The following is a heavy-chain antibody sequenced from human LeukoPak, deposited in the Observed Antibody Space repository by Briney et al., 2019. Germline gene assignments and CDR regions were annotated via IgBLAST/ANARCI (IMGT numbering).Heavy chain of an antibody. J-gene: IGHJ4*02. CDR3: ARADDGGRFDY. CDR2: IYYSGST. V-gene: IGHV4-30-4*01. CDR1: GRSISSGDYY. Sequence: PSETLSLTCSVSGRSISSGDYYWSRIRQPPGKGLEWIGYIYYSGSTYYNPSLKSRVTISVDTSKNQFSLSLNSVTAADTAIYYCARADDGGRFDYWGQGTLVTVSS. D-gene: IGHD4-23*01.